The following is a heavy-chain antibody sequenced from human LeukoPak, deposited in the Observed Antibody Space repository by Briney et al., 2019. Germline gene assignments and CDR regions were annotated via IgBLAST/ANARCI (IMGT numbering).Heavy chain of an antibody. CDR3: ATSYSSSSCFDY. CDR2: IYPGDSDT. V-gene: IGHV5-51*01. CDR1: GYSFTSYW. J-gene: IGHJ4*02. D-gene: IGHD6-6*01. Sequence: GESLKISCKGSGYSFTSYWNGWVRQLPGKGLEWMGIIYPGDSDTRYSPSFQGQVTISADTSISPAYLQWSSLTASDTAMYYCATSYSSSSCFDYWGQGTLVAVCS.